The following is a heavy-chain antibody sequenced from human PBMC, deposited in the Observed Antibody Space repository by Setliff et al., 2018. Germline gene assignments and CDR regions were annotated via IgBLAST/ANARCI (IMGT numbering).Heavy chain of an antibody. J-gene: IGHJ4*02. CDR3: VRVRVVQGYYEFDS. D-gene: IGHD3-16*01. V-gene: IGHV4-39*07. CDR1: GGSTSTSNYH. CDR2: IYFNGDT. Sequence: SETLSLTCNVSGGSTSTSNYHWGWVRQPPGKGLEWIANIYFNGDTVKQPFLKSRVTISIDTSKNQFSLGLSSVIVADSATYYCVRVRVVQGYYEFDSWGQGALVTVSS.